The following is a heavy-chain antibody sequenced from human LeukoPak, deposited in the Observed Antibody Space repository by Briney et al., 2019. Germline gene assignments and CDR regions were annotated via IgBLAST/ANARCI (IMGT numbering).Heavy chain of an antibody. CDR2: INPSGGST. J-gene: IGHJ4*02. CDR3: ARGCLYYYDSSGHCHFDY. V-gene: IGHV1-46*01. D-gene: IGHD3-22*01. CDR1: GYTFTSYY. Sequence: GASVKVSCKASGYTFTSYYMHWVRQAPGQGLEWMGIINPSGGSTSYAQKFQGRVTMTRDTSTSTVYMELSSLRSEDTAVYYCARGCLYYYDSSGHCHFDYWGQGTLVTVSS.